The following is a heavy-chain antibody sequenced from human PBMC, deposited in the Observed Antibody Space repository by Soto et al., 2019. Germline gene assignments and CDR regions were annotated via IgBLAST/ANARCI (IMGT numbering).Heavy chain of an antibody. CDR1: GFTFSSYA. D-gene: IGHD3-3*01. CDR3: AKVHYYFWSGHPVYFDY. J-gene: IGHJ4*02. Sequence: EVQLLESGGGLVQPGGSLRLSCAASGFTFSSYAMSWVRQAPGKGLEWVSAISGSGGSTYYADSVKGRFTISRDNSKNTLYLQMNSLRAEDTAVYYCAKVHYYFWSGHPVYFDYWGQGTLVTVSS. CDR2: ISGSGGST. V-gene: IGHV3-23*01.